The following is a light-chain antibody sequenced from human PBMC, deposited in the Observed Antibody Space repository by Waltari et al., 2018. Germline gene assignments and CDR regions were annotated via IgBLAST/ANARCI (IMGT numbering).Light chain of an antibody. V-gene: IGKV1-39*01. CDR1: QSINSY. CDR3: QQTYSTPTT. Sequence: DIQMTQSPYSLSASVGDRVTISCRASQSINSYLNWYQQKPGKAPRVLIYVASSLQSGVPSRFSGSGSGTDFTLTISSLQPEDFATYYCQQTYSTPTTFGQGTMVEIK. CDR2: VAS. J-gene: IGKJ1*01.